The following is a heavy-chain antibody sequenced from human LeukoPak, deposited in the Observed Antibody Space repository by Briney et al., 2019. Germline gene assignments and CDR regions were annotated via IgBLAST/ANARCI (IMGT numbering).Heavy chain of an antibody. CDR1: GDSVSSNTAV. CDR2: TYYRSKWYG. Sequence: QTLSLTCAISGDSVSSNTAVWSWIRQSPSRGLEWLGRTYYRSKWYGDSAVSMKGRISITPDTSKNQFSLQLNSVTPDDTAMYYCARETVMRGGPDAFDIWGQGTMVTVSS. J-gene: IGHJ3*02. CDR3: ARETVMRGGPDAFDI. D-gene: IGHD3-16*01. V-gene: IGHV6-1*01.